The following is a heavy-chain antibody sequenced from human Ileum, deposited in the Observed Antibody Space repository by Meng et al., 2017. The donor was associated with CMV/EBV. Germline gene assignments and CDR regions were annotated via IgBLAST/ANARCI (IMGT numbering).Heavy chain of an antibody. V-gene: IGHV4-4*07. CDR2: IHPTGTT. CDR3: ARAAARGVPVDL. CDR1: GGSLTSYY. Sequence: PPRGSGPRLLQPSEPLSLTCTVTGGSLTSYYWTWIRQPAGKGLEWIGRIHPTGTTDDNPSLRSRVSMSLDKSKNQFSLKLTSVTAADTAVYYCARAAARGVPVDLWGQGTLVTVSS. D-gene: IGHD3-10*01. J-gene: IGHJ5*02.